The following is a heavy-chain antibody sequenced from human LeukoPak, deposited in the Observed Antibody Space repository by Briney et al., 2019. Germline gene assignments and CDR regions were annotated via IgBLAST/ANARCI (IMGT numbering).Heavy chain of an antibody. CDR1: GFSLSTSGVG. CDR3: ALSLYSGYGRYFDY. V-gene: IGHV2-5*02. Sequence: SGPTLVKPTQTLTLTCTFSGFSLSTSGVGVGWIRQPPGKALEWLAHIYWDDDKRYSPSLKSRLTITKDTSKNQVVLTMTNMDPVDTATYYCALSLYSGYGRYFDYWGQGTLVTVSS. CDR2: IYWDDDK. D-gene: IGHD5-12*01. J-gene: IGHJ4*02.